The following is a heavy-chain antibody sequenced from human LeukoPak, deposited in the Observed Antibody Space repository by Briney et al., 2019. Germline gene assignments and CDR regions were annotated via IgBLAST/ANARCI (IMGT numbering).Heavy chain of an antibody. J-gene: IGHJ6*03. V-gene: IGHV1-2*02. CDR2: ISPNSGGT. Sequence: ASVKVSCKASGYTFTGYYMHWVRQAPGQGLEWMGWISPNSGGTNYAQKFQGRVTMTRGTSISTAYMELSRLRSDDTAVYYCASMGDYENYYMDVWGKGTTVTVSS. CDR1: GYTFTGYY. CDR3: ASMGDYENYYMDV. D-gene: IGHD4-17*01.